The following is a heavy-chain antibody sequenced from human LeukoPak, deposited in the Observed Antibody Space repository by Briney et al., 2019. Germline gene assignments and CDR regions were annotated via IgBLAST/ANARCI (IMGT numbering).Heavy chain of an antibody. D-gene: IGHD6-19*01. V-gene: IGHV4-34*01. Sequence: WETLSLTCAVYGGSFSDYYWTWIRQPPGKGLEWIGEINHRGSTHYNPSLKSRVTISVDTSKKQFSLKLSSVTAADTAVYYCATYSTGFDIWGQGTVVTVSS. J-gene: IGHJ3*02. CDR3: ATYSTGFDI. CDR1: GGSFSDYY. CDR2: INHRGST.